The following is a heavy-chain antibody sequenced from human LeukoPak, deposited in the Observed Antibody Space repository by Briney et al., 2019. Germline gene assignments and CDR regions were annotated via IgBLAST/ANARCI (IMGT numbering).Heavy chain of an antibody. Sequence: GSLRLSCAASGFTFSSYWMHWVRQAPGKGLVWVSRINTDGSSTSYADSVKGRFTISRDNAKNTLYLQMTSLRAEDTAVYFCARDRVIMVRGAESLFGYWGQGTLVTVSS. CDR3: ARDRVIMVRGAESLFGY. CDR1: GFTFSSYW. CDR2: INTDGSST. D-gene: IGHD3-10*01. V-gene: IGHV3-74*01. J-gene: IGHJ4*02.